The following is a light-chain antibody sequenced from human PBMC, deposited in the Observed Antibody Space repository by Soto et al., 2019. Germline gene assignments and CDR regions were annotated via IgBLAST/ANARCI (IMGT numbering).Light chain of an antibody. Sequence: DIPMTQSPSILSASVGDRVTITCRASQSISSWLAWYQQKPGKAPKLLIYDASSLESGVPSRFSGSGSGTEFTLTISSLQPDDFATYYCQQYNSYSPWTFGQGTKVEIK. J-gene: IGKJ1*01. V-gene: IGKV1-5*01. CDR2: DAS. CDR3: QQYNSYSPWT. CDR1: QSISSW.